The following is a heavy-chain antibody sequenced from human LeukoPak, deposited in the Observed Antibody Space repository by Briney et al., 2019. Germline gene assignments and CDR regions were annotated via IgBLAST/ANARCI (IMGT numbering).Heavy chain of an antibody. CDR2: SYIRGST. D-gene: IGHD3-10*01. CDR1: GGSISSGSYY. CDR3: ARIGYGSGSPTNL. J-gene: IGHJ5*02. Sequence: KPSQTLSLICTVSGGSISSGSYYWSWIRQPDGKGLEWIGRSYIRGSTDYNPSLKSRVTISVDTSKSQFSLKLNSVTAADTAVYYCARIGYGSGSPTNLWGQGTLVTVSS. V-gene: IGHV4-61*02.